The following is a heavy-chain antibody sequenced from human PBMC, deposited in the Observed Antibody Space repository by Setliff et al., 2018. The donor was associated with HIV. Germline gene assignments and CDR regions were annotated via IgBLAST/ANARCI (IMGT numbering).Heavy chain of an antibody. CDR1: GGSINSYY. CDR3: ARFVFGSGYYFDY. D-gene: IGHD3-22*01. V-gene: IGHV4-4*07. J-gene: IGHJ4*02. Sequence: SETLSLTCTVSGGSINSYYWNWIRQPAGKGLEWIGRIYISGSTNYNPSLEILVTLSVDTSKNQFSLKLTSLTAADTAVYYCARFVFGSGYYFDYWGQGTLVTVSS. CDR2: IYISGST.